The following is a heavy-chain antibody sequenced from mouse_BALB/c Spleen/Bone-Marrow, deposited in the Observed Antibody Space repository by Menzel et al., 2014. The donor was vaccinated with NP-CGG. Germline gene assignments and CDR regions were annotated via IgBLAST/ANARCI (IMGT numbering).Heavy chain of an antibody. D-gene: IGHD3-3*01. V-gene: IGHV14-3*02. CDR2: IDPANGNT. CDR3: AGDGAY. J-gene: IGHJ3*01. CDR1: GFNIKDTY. Sequence: VHVKQSGAELVKPGASVKLSCTAPGFNIKDTYMHWVKQRPEQGLEWIGRIDPANGNTKYDPKFQGKATITADTSSNTAYLQLSSLTSEDTAVYYCAGDGAYWGQGTLVTVSA.